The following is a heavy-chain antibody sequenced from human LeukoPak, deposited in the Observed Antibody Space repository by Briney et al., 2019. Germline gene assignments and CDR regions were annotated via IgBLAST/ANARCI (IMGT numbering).Heavy chain of an antibody. CDR3: AREDSGSDGDFDY. Sequence: ASVKVSCKASGYTFTGYYMHWVRQAPGQGLEWMGWINPNSGGTNYAQKFQGRVTMTRDTSISTAYMELSRLRSDDTAVYYCAREDSGSDGDFDYWGQGTLVTVSS. CDR2: INPNSGGT. CDR1: GYTFTGYY. D-gene: IGHD1-26*01. V-gene: IGHV1-2*02. J-gene: IGHJ4*02.